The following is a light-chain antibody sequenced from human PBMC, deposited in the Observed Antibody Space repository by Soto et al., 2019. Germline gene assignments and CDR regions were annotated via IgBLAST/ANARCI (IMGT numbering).Light chain of an antibody. J-gene: IGKJ5*01. V-gene: IGKV1D-12*01. CDR3: QQANSFPLT. CDR1: QGVRNW. CDR2: AAS. Sequence: DIQMPQSPSSVSASVGDRVTITCRASQGVRNWLAWYQQKPGIAPKLLIYAASSLQSGVPSRFSGSGSGTDFTLTIRSLQPEDFAPYYCQQANSFPLTFGQGTRLDIK.